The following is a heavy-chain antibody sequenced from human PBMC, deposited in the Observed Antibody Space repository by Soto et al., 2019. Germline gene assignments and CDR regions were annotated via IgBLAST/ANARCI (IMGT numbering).Heavy chain of an antibody. D-gene: IGHD2-15*01. Sequence: LRLSCAASGFTFSSYGMHWVRQAPGKGLEWVAVISYDGSNKYYADSVKGRFTISRDNSKNTLYLQMNSLRAEDTAVYYCAKSLAATGYYYYYMDVWGKGTTVTVSS. J-gene: IGHJ6*03. CDR1: GFTFSSYG. CDR3: AKSLAATGYYYYYMDV. CDR2: ISYDGSNK. V-gene: IGHV3-30*18.